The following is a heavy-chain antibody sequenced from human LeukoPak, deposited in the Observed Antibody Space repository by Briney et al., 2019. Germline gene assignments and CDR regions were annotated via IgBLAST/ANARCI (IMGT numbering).Heavy chain of an antibody. CDR2: ISGSGGST. D-gene: IGHD4-23*01. CDR1: GGSFSGYY. Sequence: ETLSLTCAVYGGSFSGYYWSWVRQAPEKGLEWVSAISGSGGSTYYADSVKGRFTISRDNSKNTLYLQMNSLRAEDTAVYYCAKVDGGNFWSTNWFDPWGQGTLVTVSS. J-gene: IGHJ5*02. V-gene: IGHV3-23*01. CDR3: AKVDGGNFWSTNWFDP.